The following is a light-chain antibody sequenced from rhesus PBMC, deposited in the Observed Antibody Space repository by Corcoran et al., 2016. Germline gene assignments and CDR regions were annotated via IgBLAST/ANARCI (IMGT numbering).Light chain of an antibody. CDR2: KAA. J-gene: IGKJ4*01. CDR1: QDISIW. V-gene: IGKV1-21*01. CDR3: QQYTSAPLT. Sequence: DIQMTQSPSSLSASVGDRVTITCRASQDISIWLAWYQQKPGKAPKLLTDKAASLQSGVPARFSGTGPGTNFTLTLTSLQPDDFATYSCQQYTSAPLTFGGGTKVEIK.